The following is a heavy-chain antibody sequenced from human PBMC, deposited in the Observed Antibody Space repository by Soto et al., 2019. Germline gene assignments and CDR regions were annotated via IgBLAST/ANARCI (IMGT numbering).Heavy chain of an antibody. V-gene: IGHV2-5*02. CDR3: AHRRRYYDSSGYYYLDY. J-gene: IGHJ4*02. CDR2: IYWDDDK. Sequence: QITLKESGPTLVKPTQTLTLTCTFSGFSLSTSGVGVGWIRQPPGKALEWLALIYWDDDKRYSPSLKSRLTITQDPSKNHVVLTITNMDPVDTATYYCAHRRRYYDSSGYYYLDYWGQGTLVTVSS. CDR1: GFSLSTSGVG. D-gene: IGHD3-22*01.